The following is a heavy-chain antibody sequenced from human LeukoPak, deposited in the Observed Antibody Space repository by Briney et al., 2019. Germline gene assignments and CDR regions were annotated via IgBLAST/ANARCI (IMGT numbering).Heavy chain of an antibody. CDR2: ISYDGSNK. CDR1: GFTFSSYA. CDR3: ARDLVILDYGEEYNWFDP. J-gene: IGHJ5*02. V-gene: IGHV3-30*04. Sequence: GGSLRLSCAASGFTFSSYAMHWVRQAPGKGLEWVAVISYDGSNKYYADSVKGRFTISRDNSKNTLYLQMNSLRAEDTAVYYCARDLVILDYGEEYNWFDPWGQGTLVTVSS. D-gene: IGHD4-17*01.